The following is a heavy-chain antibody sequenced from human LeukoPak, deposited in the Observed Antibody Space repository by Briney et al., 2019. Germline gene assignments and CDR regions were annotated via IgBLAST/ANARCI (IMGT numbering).Heavy chain of an antibody. CDR1: GGSITGYY. V-gene: IGHV4-59*08. J-gene: IGHJ4*02. Sequence: SETLSLTCTVSGGSITGYYWSWIRQPPGKGLEWIVYFYYSESTNYNPSLKSRVTISADTSENQFSLKLSSVTAADTAVCYCARHDLGHCSGGSRPYYFDSWGQGTLVTVSS. D-gene: IGHD2-15*01. CDR3: ARHDLGHCSGGSRPYYFDS. CDR2: FYYSEST.